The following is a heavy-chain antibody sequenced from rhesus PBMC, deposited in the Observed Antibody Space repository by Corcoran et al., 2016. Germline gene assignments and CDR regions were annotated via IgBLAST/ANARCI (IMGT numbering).Heavy chain of an antibody. Sequence: EVQLVESGGGLFQPGGSLRLSCAACRFTFSSYGIHGVLQAPGRGLEWVSTINSGGDSTFYADSVKGRFTLSRDNSKNTLSLQMNSLRAEDTAVYYCAKIPGAWGQGVLVTVSS. J-gene: IGHJ4*01. D-gene: IGHD1-38*01. CDR3: AKIPGA. CDR1: RFTFSSYG. CDR2: INSGGDST. V-gene: IGHV3S5*01.